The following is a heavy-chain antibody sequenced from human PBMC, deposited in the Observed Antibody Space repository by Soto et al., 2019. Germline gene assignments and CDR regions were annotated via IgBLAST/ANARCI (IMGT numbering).Heavy chain of an antibody. D-gene: IGHD6-19*01. V-gene: IGHV3-66*01. J-gene: IGHJ5*02. CDR1: GFDVSNTD. Sequence: RLSCAASGFDVSNTDMSWVRQAPGKGLEWVSVIYSGGYTNYADSVKGRFIVSRDSPKNTLYLQMDSLRAEDTAVYYCARAPLSSGWPINWFDPWGQGTLVTVSS. CDR2: IYSGGYT. CDR3: ARAPLSSGWPINWFDP.